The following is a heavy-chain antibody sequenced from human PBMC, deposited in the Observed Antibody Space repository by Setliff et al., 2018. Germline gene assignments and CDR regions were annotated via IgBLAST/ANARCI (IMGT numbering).Heavy chain of an antibody. CDR1: GAAISTYH. CDR2: VSYGGST. Sequence: SETLSLTCAVSGAAISTYHWSWLRQPPGKGLEWIGYVSYGGSTKYNPSLESRVTISLDTPKNQFSLKLTSVTAADTAVYYCARTGTTYYYSCMDVWGEGTTVTVSS. V-gene: IGHV4-59*08. J-gene: IGHJ6*03. D-gene: IGHD3-16*01. CDR3: ARTGTTYYYSCMDV.